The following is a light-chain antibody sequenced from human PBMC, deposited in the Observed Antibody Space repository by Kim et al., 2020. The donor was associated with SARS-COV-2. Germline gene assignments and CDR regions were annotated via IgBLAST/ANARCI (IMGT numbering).Light chain of an antibody. J-gene: IGLJ2*01. V-gene: IGLV2-8*01. CDR3: SSYAGSNNLV. Sequence: GQSVTISCTGTSRDGGGYNYVSWYQQHPGKAPKLMIYEVSKRPSGVPDRFSGSKSGNTASLTVSGLQAEDEADYYCSSYAGSNNLVFGGGTQLTVL. CDR1: SRDGGGYNY. CDR2: EVS.